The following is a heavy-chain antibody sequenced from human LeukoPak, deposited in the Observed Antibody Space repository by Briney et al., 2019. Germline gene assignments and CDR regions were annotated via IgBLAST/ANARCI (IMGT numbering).Heavy chain of an antibody. Sequence: PGGSLRLSCAASGFTFSIYAMSWVRQAPGKGLEWVSGISGSGGSTYYADSVKGRFTISRDNSKNTLYLQMNSLRAEDTAVYYCANRDGNDWYYFDYWGRGTLVTVFS. J-gene: IGHJ4*02. CDR2: ISGSGGST. CDR1: GFTFSIYA. CDR3: ANRDGNDWYYFDY. D-gene: IGHD3-9*01. V-gene: IGHV3-23*01.